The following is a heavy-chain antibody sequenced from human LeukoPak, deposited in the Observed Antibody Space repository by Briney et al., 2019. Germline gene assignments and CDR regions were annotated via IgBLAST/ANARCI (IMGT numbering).Heavy chain of an antibody. CDR2: IGSGGTPI. V-gene: IGHV3-23*01. CDR3: AKADYYFDH. J-gene: IGHJ4*02. CDR1: GFTFSTNA. Sequence: GGSLRLSCATSGFTFSTNAMSWVRQAPGKGLEWISAIGSGGTPIYYADSVRGRFTISRGNFKSTLYLQMNSLRVDDTAVYFCAKADYYFDHWGQGTLVTVSS.